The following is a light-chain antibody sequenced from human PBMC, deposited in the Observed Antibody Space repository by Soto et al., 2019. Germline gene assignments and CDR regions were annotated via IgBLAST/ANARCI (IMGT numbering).Light chain of an antibody. CDR3: CSYAGSSSLI. CDR2: EVN. CDR1: NGDFGSYDL. J-gene: IGLJ2*01. Sequence: QSALTQPASVSGSPGQSITISCTGTNGDFGSYDLVSWYQRYPGEAPKLIIYEVNKRPSGISNRFSGSKSGNTASLTISGLQAEDEAEYDCCSYAGSSSLIFGGGTKLTVL. V-gene: IGLV2-23*02.